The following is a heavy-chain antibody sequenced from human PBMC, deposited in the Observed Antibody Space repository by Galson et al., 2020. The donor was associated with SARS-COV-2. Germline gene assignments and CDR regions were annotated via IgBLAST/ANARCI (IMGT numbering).Heavy chain of an antibody. J-gene: IGHJ6*02. CDR2: ISYDGSNK. V-gene: IGHV3-30*04. D-gene: IGHD3-3*01. Sequence: GGSPRLSCAASGFTFSSYAMHWVRQAPGKGLEWVAVISYDGSNKYYADSVKGRFTISRDNSKNTLYLQMNSLRAEDTAVYYCARDPTAYYDFWSGYFYGMDVWGQGTTVTVSS. CDR1: GFTFSSYA. CDR3: ARDPTAYYDFWSGYFYGMDV.